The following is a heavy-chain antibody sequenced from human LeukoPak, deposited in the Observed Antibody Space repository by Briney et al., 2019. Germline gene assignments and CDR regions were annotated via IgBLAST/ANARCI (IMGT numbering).Heavy chain of an antibody. CDR2: INHSGST. CDR1: GGSFSGYY. J-gene: IGHJ4*02. V-gene: IGHV4-34*01. D-gene: IGHD3-10*01. Sequence: SETLSLTCAVYGGSFSGYYWSWIRQPPGKGLEWIGEINHSGSTNYNPSLKSRVTISVDTSKNQFSLKLSSVTAADTAVYYCARGIWFGELEGWGQGTLVTVSS. CDR3: ARGIWFGELEG.